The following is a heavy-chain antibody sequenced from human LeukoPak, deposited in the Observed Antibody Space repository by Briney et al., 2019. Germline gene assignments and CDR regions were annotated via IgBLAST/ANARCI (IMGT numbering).Heavy chain of an antibody. CDR2: ISSSSKYI. CDR1: GFTFSTYS. D-gene: IGHD3-10*01. V-gene: IGHV3-21*01. J-gene: IGHJ3*02. CDR3: ARAPGSQDAFDI. Sequence: PGGSLRLSCAASGFTFSTYSMNWVRQAPGKGLEWVSSISSSSKYIYYADSVKGRFTISRDNAKNSLYLQMNSLRAEDTAVYYCARAPGSQDAFDIWGQGTMVIVSS.